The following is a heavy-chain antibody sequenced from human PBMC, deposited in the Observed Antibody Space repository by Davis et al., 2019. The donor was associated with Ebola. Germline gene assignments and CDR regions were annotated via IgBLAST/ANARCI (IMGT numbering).Heavy chain of an antibody. Sequence: PGGSLRLSCAASGFTFSSYWMSWVRQAPGKGLEWVANIKQDGSEKYYVDSVKGRFTISRDNAKNSLYLQMNSLRAEDTAVYYCARGPIVVVVAATYYYYGMDVWGQGTTVTVSS. V-gene: IGHV3-7*03. CDR3: ARGPIVVVVAATYYYYGMDV. CDR2: IKQDGSEK. J-gene: IGHJ6*02. CDR1: GFTFSSYW. D-gene: IGHD2-15*01.